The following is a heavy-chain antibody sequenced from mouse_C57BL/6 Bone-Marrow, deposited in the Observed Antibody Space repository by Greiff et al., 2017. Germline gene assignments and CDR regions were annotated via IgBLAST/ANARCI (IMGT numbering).Heavy chain of an antibody. CDR1: GFSLTSYG. CDR3: AKGAYGNYVGYAMDY. CDR2: IWRGGST. Sequence: VKLVESGPGLVQPSQSLSITCTVSGFSLTSYGVHWVRQSPGKGLEWLGVIWRGGSTDYNAAFMSRLSITKDNSKSQVFLKMNSLQADDTAIYYCAKGAYGNYVGYAMDYWGQGTSVTVSS. J-gene: IGHJ4*01. D-gene: IGHD2-1*01. V-gene: IGHV2-5*01.